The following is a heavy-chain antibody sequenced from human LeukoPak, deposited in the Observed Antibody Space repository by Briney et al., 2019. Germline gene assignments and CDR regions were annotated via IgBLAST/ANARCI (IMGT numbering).Heavy chain of an antibody. D-gene: IGHD3-9*01. CDR1: GFTFSSYE. J-gene: IGHJ4*02. CDR3: FKQRTAYDILTGYETVFDY. Sequence: GGSLRLSCAASGFTFSSYEMNWVRQPPWKWLEWVSYISSSGSTIYYAASVKGRFTISRDNAKNSLYLQMNSLRAEDTAVYFFFKQRTAYDILTGYETVFDYWGQGTLVTVSS. CDR2: ISSSGSTI. V-gene: IGHV3-48*03.